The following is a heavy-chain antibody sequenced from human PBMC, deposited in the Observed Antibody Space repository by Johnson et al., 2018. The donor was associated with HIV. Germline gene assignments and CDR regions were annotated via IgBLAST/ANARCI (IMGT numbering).Heavy chain of an antibody. CDR1: GFTFDDYA. CDR3: AVWGCSSTSCYGEGAFDI. J-gene: IGHJ3*02. CDR2: ISWNSGSI. Sequence: VQLVESGGGLVRPGRSLRLSCAASGFTFDDYAMHWVRQAPGKGLEWVSGISWNSGSIGYGDSVKGRFTISRDNAKKSLYLQMNSLRAEDTALYYCAVWGCSSTSCYGEGAFDIWGQGTMVTVSS. V-gene: IGHV3-9*01. D-gene: IGHD2-2*01.